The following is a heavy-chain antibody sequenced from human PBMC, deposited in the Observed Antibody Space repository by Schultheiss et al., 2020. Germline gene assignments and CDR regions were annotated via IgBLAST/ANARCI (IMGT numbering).Heavy chain of an antibody. CDR3: ARGYYDSSGDNAFDI. CDR2: IYYSGST. V-gene: IGHV4-39*01. D-gene: IGHD3-22*01. CDR1: GGSISSSSYY. Sequence: SATLSLTCTVSGGSISSSSYYWGWIRQPPGKGLEWIGYIYYSGSTYYNPSLKSRVTISVDTSKNQFSLKLSSVTAADTAVYYCARGYYDSSGDNAFDIWGQGTMVTVSS. J-gene: IGHJ3*02.